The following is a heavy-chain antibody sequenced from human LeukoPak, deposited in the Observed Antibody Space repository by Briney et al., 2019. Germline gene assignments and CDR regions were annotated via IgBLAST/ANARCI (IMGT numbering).Heavy chain of an antibody. J-gene: IGHJ4*02. CDR2: ISAYNGNT. V-gene: IGHV1-18*01. Sequence: GASVKVSCKASGYTFTSYGISWVRQAPGQGLEWMGWISAYNGNTNYAQKLQGRVTMTTDTSTSTAYMELRSLRSDDTAVYYCARDYGGYWRAPASLGPRGYWGQGTLVTVSS. D-gene: IGHD2-21*01. CDR3: ARDYGGYWRAPASLGPRGY. CDR1: GYTFTSYG.